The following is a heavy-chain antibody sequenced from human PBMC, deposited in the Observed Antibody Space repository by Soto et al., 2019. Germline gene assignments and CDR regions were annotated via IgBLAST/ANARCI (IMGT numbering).Heavy chain of an antibody. CDR2: ISGSGGST. J-gene: IGHJ4*02. D-gene: IGHD3-22*01. CDR3: AKGSVAAPSMYYYDSSGYSYFDY. Sequence: PGGSLRLPCAAPGFPFSSYAMSWVRQAPGKGLEWVSAISGSGGSTYYADSVKGRFTISRDNSKNTLYLQMNSLRAEDTAVYYCAKGSVAAPSMYYYDSSGYSYFDYWGQGTLVTVSS. CDR1: GFPFSSYA. V-gene: IGHV3-23*01.